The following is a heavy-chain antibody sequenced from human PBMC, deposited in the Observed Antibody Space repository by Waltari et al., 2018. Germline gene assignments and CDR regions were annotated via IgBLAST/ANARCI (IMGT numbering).Heavy chain of an antibody. CDR2: IEPEDGET. J-gene: IGHJ4*02. CDR3: APLPGGSGQTFDY. CDR1: GYTFMDYF. D-gene: IGHD3-10*01. V-gene: IGHV1-69-2*01. Sequence: EVELVQSGAEVKKPGATVKISCKASGYTFMDYFMHWVQQAPGKGREWMGRIEPEDGETVYSEKFQGRVTITADTSTDTAYMEVSSLTSGDTAVYYCAPLPGGSGQTFDYWGQGTLVTVSS.